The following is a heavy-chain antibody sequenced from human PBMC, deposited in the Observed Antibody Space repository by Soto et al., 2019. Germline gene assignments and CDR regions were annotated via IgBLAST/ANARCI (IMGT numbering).Heavy chain of an antibody. CDR3: VRSLSYDPFQV. Sequence: EVQLVESGGDLVQPGGSLRLSCAASGFAFSDHYMGWVRQAPGKGLEWVGRSRNTAYSYSTEYAASVKGRFTITSGDLQNSLYLQLNSLKTDDSAVYYCVRSLSYDPFQVRGQGTMVNVSS. J-gene: IGHJ3*01. CDR1: GFAFSDHY. V-gene: IGHV3-72*01. CDR2: SRNTAYSYST.